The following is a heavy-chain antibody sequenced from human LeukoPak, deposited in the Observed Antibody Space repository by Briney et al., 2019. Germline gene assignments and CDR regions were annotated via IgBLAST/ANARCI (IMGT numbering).Heavy chain of an antibody. CDR1: GFTFSNAW. D-gene: IGHD2-2*01. CDR3: TTDGPQYLGYCSSTSCSFDY. J-gene: IGHJ4*02. CDR2: IKSKTDGGTT. Sequence: GGSLRLSCAASGFTFSNAWMSWVRQAPGKGLEWVGRIKSKTDGGTTDYAAPVKGRFTISRDDSKNTLYLQMNSLKTEDTAVYYCTTDGPQYLGYCSSTSCSFDYWGQGTLVTVSS. V-gene: IGHV3-15*01.